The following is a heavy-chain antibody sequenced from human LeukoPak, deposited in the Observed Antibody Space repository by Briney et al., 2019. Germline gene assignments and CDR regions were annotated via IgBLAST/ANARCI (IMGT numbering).Heavy chain of an antibody. D-gene: IGHD3-3*01. CDR2: VRHDASQT. CDR3: AKDQGNYDLWSGYYVIDD. CDR1: GFTFSTYG. V-gene: IGHV3-30*02. J-gene: IGHJ4*02. Sequence: GGSLRLSCAASGFTFSTYGIHWVRQAPGKGLEWVAFVRHDASQTYFADSVKGRFTISRDNSNNTLYLRMNSLRADDTAVYYCAKDQGNYDLWSGYYVIDDWGQGTLVTVSS.